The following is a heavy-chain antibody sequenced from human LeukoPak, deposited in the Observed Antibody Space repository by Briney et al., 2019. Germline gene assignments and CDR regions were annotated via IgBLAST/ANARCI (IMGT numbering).Heavy chain of an antibody. D-gene: IGHD2-8*01. CDR3: ARDLLGYCTNGVCYTGFDY. V-gene: IGHV4-38-2*01. Sequence: SETLSLTCAVSGYSISSGYYWGWIRQPPGKGLEWIGSIYHSGSTYYNPSLKSRVTISVDTSKNQLSLKLSSVTAADTAVYYCARDLLGYCTNGVCYTGFDYWGQGTLVTVSS. CDR1: GYSISSGYY. J-gene: IGHJ4*02. CDR2: IYHSGST.